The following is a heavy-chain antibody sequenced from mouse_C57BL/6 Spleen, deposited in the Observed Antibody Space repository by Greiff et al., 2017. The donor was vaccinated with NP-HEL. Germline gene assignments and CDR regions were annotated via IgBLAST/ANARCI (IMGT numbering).Heavy chain of an antibody. CDR3: ARDYYGSSYENYAMDY. J-gene: IGHJ4*01. Sequence: EVQLVESGAELVKPGASVKLSCTASGFNIKDYYMHWVKQRTEQGLEWIGRIDPEDGETKYAPKFQGKATITADTSSNTAYLQLSSLTSEDTAVYYCARDYYGSSYENYAMDYWGQGTSVTVSS. CDR1: GFNIKDYY. D-gene: IGHD1-1*01. CDR2: IDPEDGET. V-gene: IGHV14-2*01.